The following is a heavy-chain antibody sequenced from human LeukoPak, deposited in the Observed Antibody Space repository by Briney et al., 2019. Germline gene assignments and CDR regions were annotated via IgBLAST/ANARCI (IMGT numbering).Heavy chain of an antibody. J-gene: IGHJ4*02. CDR1: GYTFTDYH. CDR3: ARPFTAPPSLGALDF. V-gene: IGHV1-2*02. D-gene: IGHD5-18*01. Sequence: ASVKVSCKASGYTFTDYHIHWVRQAPGQGLEWMGWINPNSGGTKYAQKFQGRVTMTRDTSISTAYMELSRLRSDDTAVYYCARPFTAPPSLGALDFWGQGTLVTVSS. CDR2: INPNSGGT.